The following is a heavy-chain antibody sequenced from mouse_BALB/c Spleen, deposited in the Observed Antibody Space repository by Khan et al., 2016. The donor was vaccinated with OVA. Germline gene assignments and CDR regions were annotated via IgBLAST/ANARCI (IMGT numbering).Heavy chain of an antibody. J-gene: IGHJ3*01. D-gene: IGHD1-1*01. CDR3: ARSYDGAWFAY. CDR1: GYTFTDYV. V-gene: IGHV1-77*01. CDR2: IYPGSGSA. Sequence: QVQLKQSGPELVKPGASVKMSCKASGYTFTDYVITWVKQRTGQGLEWIGEIYPGSGSAYYNEKFKDKATLTADKSSDKAYMQLSSLTSEDSAVYFCARSYDGAWFAYWGQGTLVTASA.